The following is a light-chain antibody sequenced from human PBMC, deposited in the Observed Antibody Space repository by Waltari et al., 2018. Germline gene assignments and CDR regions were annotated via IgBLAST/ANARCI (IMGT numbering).Light chain of an antibody. CDR3: SSYISSDTLEL. CDR1: SSDVGGSNY. Sequence: HSALTQPASVSGSPGQSITISCTGTSSDVGGSNYVSWYQQHPGKAPKLMIFDVSNRPSGVSNRFSGSKSGNTASLTFSGLQAEDEADYYCSSYISSDTLELFGGGTSLTVL. J-gene: IGLJ2*01. V-gene: IGLV2-14*03. CDR2: DVS.